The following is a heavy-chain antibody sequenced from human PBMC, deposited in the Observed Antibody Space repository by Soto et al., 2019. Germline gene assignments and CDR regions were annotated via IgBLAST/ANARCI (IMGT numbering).Heavy chain of an antibody. Sequence: QVQLVQSGAEVKKPGASVKVSCKASGYTFTSYGISWVRQAPGQGLELMGWISAYNGNTNYAQKLPGGITLTXXTSTSTAYMELRSLRSDDTAVYYCARDAAVGLFDYWGQGTLVPVSS. CDR3: ARDAAVGLFDY. V-gene: IGHV1-18*01. CDR2: ISAYNGNT. CDR1: GYTFTSYG. J-gene: IGHJ4*02. D-gene: IGHD1-26*01.